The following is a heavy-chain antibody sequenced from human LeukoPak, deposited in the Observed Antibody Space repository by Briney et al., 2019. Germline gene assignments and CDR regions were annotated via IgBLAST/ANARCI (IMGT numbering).Heavy chain of an antibody. CDR2: MWYDGSNQ. CDR3: ARDSGVGGSFDC. D-gene: IGHD2-15*01. J-gene: IGHJ4*02. Sequence: GGSLRLSCAASGFTFSSYSMHWVRQAPGKGLEWVAVMWYDGSNQYYADSVKGRFTISRDTSKNTLYLQMNSLRAEDTAVYYFARDSGVGGSFDCWGQGTLVTVSS. CDR1: GFTFSSYS. V-gene: IGHV3-33*01.